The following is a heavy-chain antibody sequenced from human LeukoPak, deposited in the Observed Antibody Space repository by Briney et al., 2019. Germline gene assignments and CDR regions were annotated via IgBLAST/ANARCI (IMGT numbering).Heavy chain of an antibody. CDR3: ASGYCSSTSCQTVYYYYYYMDV. CDR2: INPNSGGT. CDR1: GYTFTGYY. J-gene: IGHJ6*03. D-gene: IGHD2-2*01. V-gene: IGHV1-2*02. Sequence: ASVKVSCKASGYTFTGYYMHWVRQAPGQGLEWMGWINPNSGGTNYAQKFQGRVTMTRDTSISTAYMELSRLRSDETAVYYCASGYCSSTSCQTVYYYYYYMDVWGKGTTVTVSS.